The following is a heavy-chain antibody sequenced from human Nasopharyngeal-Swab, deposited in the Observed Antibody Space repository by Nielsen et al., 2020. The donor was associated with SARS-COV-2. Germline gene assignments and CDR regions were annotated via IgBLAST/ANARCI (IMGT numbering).Heavy chain of an antibody. Sequence: IPQSRGNAVEWLALIYWDDDKRYSPSLKSRLTITKDTSKNQVVLTMTNMDPVDTATYYCARLNGFDPWGQGTLVTVSS. J-gene: IGHJ5*02. V-gene: IGHV2-5*02. CDR2: IYWDDDK. CDR3: ARLNGFDP.